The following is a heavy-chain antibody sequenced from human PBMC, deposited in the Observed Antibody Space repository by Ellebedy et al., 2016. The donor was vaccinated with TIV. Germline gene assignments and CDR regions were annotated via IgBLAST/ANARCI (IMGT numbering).Heavy chain of an antibody. Sequence: GESLKISCAASGFSFRSYWMSWVRQAPGKGLEWVANIYQDGSVQYYLDSVKGRFTISRDNAINSLFLQMNSLRAGGTAVYYCARRGSYGDYAVQVNSWFDSWGRGTLVTVSS. CDR1: GFSFRSYW. J-gene: IGHJ5*01. CDR3: ARRGSYGDYAVQVNSWFDS. D-gene: IGHD4-17*01. CDR2: IYQDGSVQ. V-gene: IGHV3-7*01.